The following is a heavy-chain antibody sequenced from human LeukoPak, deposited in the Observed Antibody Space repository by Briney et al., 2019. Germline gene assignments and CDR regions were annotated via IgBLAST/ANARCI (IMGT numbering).Heavy chain of an antibody. D-gene: IGHD6-19*01. Sequence: GGSLRLSCAASGFTFSSYAMSWVRQAPGKGLEWVSAISGSGGSTYYADSVKGRFTISRDNSKNTLYLQMNSLRAEDTAVYYCAKDRSNSQWLRAEASAFDIWGQGTMVTVSS. CDR2: ISGSGGST. J-gene: IGHJ3*02. CDR3: AKDRSNSQWLRAEASAFDI. CDR1: GFTFSSYA. V-gene: IGHV3-23*01.